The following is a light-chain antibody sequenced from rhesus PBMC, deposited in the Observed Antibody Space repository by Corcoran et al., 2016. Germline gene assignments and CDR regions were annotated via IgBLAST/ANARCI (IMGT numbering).Light chain of an antibody. CDR3: MQTLHAPYR. CDR2: LGS. J-gene: IGKJ2*01. V-gene: IGKV2-78*01. CDR1: QSLLESYGYTH. Sequence: DIVMTQTPLSLPFTPGEPASIPCRSSQSLLESYGYTHLHWYPQKPGQSPQLLIYLGSNRACGVPDRFSGSGSGTDFTLKISRVWAEDVGVYCCMQTLHAPYRFGQGAKVEIK.